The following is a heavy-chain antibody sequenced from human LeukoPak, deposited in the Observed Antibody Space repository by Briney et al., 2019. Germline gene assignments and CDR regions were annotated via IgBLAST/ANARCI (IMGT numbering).Heavy chain of an antibody. CDR1: GGSFSGYY. CDR2: INHSGST. CDR3: ARAIVPFPDY. J-gene: IGHJ4*02. D-gene: IGHD2-2*01. Sequence: SETLSLTCAVYGGSFSGYYWSWIRQPPGKGLEWIGEINHSGSTNYNPSLKSRVTISVDTSKNQFSLKLSSVTAADTAVYYCARAIVPFPDYWGQGTLVTVSS. V-gene: IGHV4-34*01.